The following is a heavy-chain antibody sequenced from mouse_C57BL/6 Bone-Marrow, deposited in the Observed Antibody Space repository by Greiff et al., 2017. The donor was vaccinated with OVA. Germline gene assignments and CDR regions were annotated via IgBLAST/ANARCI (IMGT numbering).Heavy chain of an antibody. J-gene: IGHJ1*03. CDR2: INPNNGGT. D-gene: IGHD1-1*01. V-gene: IGHV1-26*01. CDR1: GYTFTDYY. CDR3: ARPGSTWYFDV. Sequence: VQLQQSGHELVKPGASVKISCKASGYTFTDYYMNWVKQSHGKSLEWIGDINPNNGGTSYNQKFKGKATLTVDKSSSTAYMELRSLTSEDSAVYYCARPGSTWYFDVWGTGTTVTVSS.